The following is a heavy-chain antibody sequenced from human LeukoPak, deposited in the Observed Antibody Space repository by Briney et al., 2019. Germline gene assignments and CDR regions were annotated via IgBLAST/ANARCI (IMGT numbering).Heavy chain of an antibody. D-gene: IGHD1-26*01. J-gene: IGHJ4*02. CDR1: GFTFSSYD. V-gene: IGHV3-13*01. Sequence: GGSLRLSCAASGFTFSSYDMHWVRQVTGKGLEWVSGIGKSGHTYYAGSVKGRFTISRENAKNSLYLQMNDLRAGDTAVYYCAKDRRPIVGAPTFDYWGQGTLVTVSS. CDR2: IGKSGHT. CDR3: AKDRRPIVGAPTFDY.